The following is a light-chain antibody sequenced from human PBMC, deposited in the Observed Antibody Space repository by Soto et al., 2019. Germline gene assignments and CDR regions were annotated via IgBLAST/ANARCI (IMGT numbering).Light chain of an antibody. Sequence: QSVLTQPPSVSGAPRQRVTIYCTGSSSNIGAGYDVHWYQQLPGTAPKLLIYGNSNRPSGVPDRFSGSKSGTSASLAITGLQAEDEADYYFQSYDSSLSALFGGGTKLTVL. V-gene: IGLV1-40*01. CDR3: QSYDSSLSAL. J-gene: IGLJ3*02. CDR1: SSNIGAGYD. CDR2: GNS.